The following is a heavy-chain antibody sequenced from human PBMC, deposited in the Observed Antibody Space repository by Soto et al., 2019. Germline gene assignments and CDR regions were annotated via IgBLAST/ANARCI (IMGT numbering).Heavy chain of an antibody. V-gene: IGHV3-23*01. J-gene: IGHJ3*02. CDR1: GFTFSSYA. CDR2: ISGSGGST. Sequence: GGSLRLSCAASGFTFSSYAMSWVRQAPGKGLEWVSGISGSGGSTYYADSVKGRFTISRDNSKNTLYLQMNSLRAEDTAVYYCAKDQYCSGGSCRDAFDIWGQGTKVT. D-gene: IGHD2-15*01. CDR3: AKDQYCSGGSCRDAFDI.